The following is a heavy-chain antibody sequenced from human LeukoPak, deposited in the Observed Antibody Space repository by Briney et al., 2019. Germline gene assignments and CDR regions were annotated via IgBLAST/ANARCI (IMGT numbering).Heavy chain of an antibody. Sequence: GGSLRLSCAASGYTFSSHGMTWVRQAPGKGLEWVSTINGAGDSTNYAETVKGRFTISRDNSKNTVYLQMNSLRAEDTAIYYCAKVTVCYGCYFDYWGQGTLVTVSS. CDR3: AKVTVCYGCYFDY. V-gene: IGHV3-23*01. D-gene: IGHD3-16*01. CDR2: INGAGDST. CDR1: GYTFSSHG. J-gene: IGHJ4*02.